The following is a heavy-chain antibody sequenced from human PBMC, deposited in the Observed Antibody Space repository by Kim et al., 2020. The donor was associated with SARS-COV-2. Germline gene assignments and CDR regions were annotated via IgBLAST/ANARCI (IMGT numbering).Heavy chain of an antibody. D-gene: IGHD6-13*01. J-gene: IGHJ4*02. Sequence: GGSLRLSCAASGFTFSSYEMIWVRQAPGKGLEWVSSISSSVTIIYYADSVKGRFTISRDNAKSSLYLQMNSLRAEDSAVYYCATTGSSSWSHWGQGTLVTVSS. CDR1: GFTFSSYE. CDR3: ATTGSSSWSH. V-gene: IGHV3-48*03. CDR2: ISSSVTII.